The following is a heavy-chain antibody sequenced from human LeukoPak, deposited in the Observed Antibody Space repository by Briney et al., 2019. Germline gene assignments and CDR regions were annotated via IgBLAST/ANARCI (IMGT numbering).Heavy chain of an antibody. Sequence: ASVKVSCKASGGTFGSYAISWVRQAPGQGLEWMGRIIPILGIANYAQKFQGRVTITADKSTSTAYMELSSLRSEDTAVYYCAREVDTAMGTFDYWGQGTLVTVSS. CDR1: GGTFGSYA. D-gene: IGHD5-18*01. J-gene: IGHJ4*02. CDR2: IIPILGIA. CDR3: AREVDTAMGTFDY. V-gene: IGHV1-69*04.